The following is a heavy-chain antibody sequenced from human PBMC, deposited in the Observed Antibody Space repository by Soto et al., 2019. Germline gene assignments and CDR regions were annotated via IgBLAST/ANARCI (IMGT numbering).Heavy chain of an antibody. Sequence: SETLSLTCTVSGSSISSYYWSWIRQPPGKGLEWIGYIYYSGSTNYNPSLKSRVTISVDTSKNQFSLKLSSVTAADTAVYYCARGFTIFGVVIPGFDPWGEGILVTVYS. J-gene: IGHJ5*02. D-gene: IGHD3-3*01. V-gene: IGHV4-59*01. CDR2: IYYSGST. CDR3: ARGFTIFGVVIPGFDP. CDR1: GSSISSYY.